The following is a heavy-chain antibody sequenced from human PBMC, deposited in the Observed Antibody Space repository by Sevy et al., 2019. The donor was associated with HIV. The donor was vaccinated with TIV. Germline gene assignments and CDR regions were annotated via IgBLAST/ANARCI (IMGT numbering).Heavy chain of an antibody. Sequence: GGSLRLSCAGAGVTFRSYGIHWVRQSPGKGLEWVAFISFDGRNTYSADSVKGRFTVSRDNSNNAVYLQMNNLRTEDTAMYYCAKDILGDNSPWFFFDYWGQGTQVTVSS. CDR3: AKDILGDNSPWFFFDY. V-gene: IGHV3-30*18. D-gene: IGHD3-9*01. CDR1: GVTFRSYG. CDR2: ISFDGRNT. J-gene: IGHJ4*02.